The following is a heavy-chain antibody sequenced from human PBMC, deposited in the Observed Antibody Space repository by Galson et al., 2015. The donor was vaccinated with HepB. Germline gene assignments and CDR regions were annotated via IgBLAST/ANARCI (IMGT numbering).Heavy chain of an antibody. J-gene: IGHJ3*02. Sequence: SETLSLTCAVSGGSISSSNWWSWVRQPPGKGLEWIGEIYHSGSTNYNPSLKSRVTISVDKSKNQFSLKLSSVTAADTAVYYCARYCSGGSCYAHDAFDIWGQGTMVTVSS. V-gene: IGHV4-4*02. CDR2: IYHSGST. CDR3: ARYCSGGSCYAHDAFDI. CDR1: GGSISSSNW. D-gene: IGHD2-15*01.